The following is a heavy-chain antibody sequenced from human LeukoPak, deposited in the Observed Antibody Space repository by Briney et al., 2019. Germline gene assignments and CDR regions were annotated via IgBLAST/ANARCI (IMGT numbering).Heavy chain of an antibody. Sequence: GGSLRLSCAASGFTVSSNHMSWVRQAPGKGLEWVSVIYSGGSTYYADSVKGRFTISRDNSKNTLYLQMNSLRAEDTAVYYCASIAAAGTAFWFDPWGQGTLVTVSS. CDR2: IYSGGST. J-gene: IGHJ5*02. V-gene: IGHV3-66*02. D-gene: IGHD6-13*01. CDR3: ASIAAAGTAFWFDP. CDR1: GFTVSSNH.